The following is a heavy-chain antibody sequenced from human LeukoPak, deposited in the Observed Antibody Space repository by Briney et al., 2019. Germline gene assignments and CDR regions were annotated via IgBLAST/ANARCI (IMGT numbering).Heavy chain of an antibody. V-gene: IGHV3-30*02. J-gene: IGHJ4*02. CDR1: GFPFSRFY. CDR2: IRYDESNK. D-gene: IGHD3-22*01. Sequence: GGTLRLSCAVSGFPFSRFYMHWVRQAPGKGLEWVAFIRYDESNKYYADSVRRRFTISRDNSKNTLYLQRSSLRAEDTAVYYCAKGFDTSGSYPYYSDNWGQGTLVTVSS. CDR3: AKGFDTSGSYPYYSDN.